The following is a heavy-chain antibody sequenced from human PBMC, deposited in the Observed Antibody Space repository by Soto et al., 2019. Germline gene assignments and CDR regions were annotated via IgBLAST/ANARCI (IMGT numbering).Heavy chain of an antibody. Sequence: EVQLLESGGGLVQPGGSLRLSCAASGFTFSSYAMSWVRQAPGKGLEWVSAISGSGGSTYYADSVKGRFTISRDNSKNQLYLQMNSLRAEDTAVYYCAKGLDSSGWPPALDHWGQGTLVTVAS. CDR3: AKGLDSSGWPPALDH. J-gene: IGHJ4*02. CDR1: GFTFSSYA. V-gene: IGHV3-23*01. D-gene: IGHD6-19*01. CDR2: ISGSGGST.